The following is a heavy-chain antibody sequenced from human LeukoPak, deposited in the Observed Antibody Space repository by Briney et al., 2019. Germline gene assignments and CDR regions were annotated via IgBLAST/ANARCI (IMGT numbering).Heavy chain of an antibody. V-gene: IGHV4-30-4*07. CDR2: IHDSGST. CDR1: GDSISSGGYS. Sequence: PSETLSLTCVVSGDSISSGGYSWSWIRQTPGKGLEWIAYIHDSGSTYNNPSLKTRLSILIDTSKNQFSLKLSSVSAADTAVYYCARVVAAAGNNWFDPWGQGTLVTVSS. CDR3: ARVVAAAGNNWFDP. D-gene: IGHD6-13*01. J-gene: IGHJ5*02.